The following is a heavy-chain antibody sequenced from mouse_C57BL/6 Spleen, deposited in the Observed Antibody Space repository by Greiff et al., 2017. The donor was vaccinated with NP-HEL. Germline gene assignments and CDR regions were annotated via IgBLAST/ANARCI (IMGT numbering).Heavy chain of an antibody. D-gene: IGHD3-2*02. CDR2: IDPEDGET. CDR1: GFTITDYY. CDR3: ARSGQLRPHAMDY. V-gene: IGHV14-2*01. Sequence: EVQLQQSGAELVKPGASVKLSCTASGFTITDYYMHWVKQRTEQGLEWIGRIDPEDGETNYAPKFQGKATITADTSSNTAYLQLSSLTSEDTAVYYCARSGQLRPHAMDYWGQGTSVTVAS. J-gene: IGHJ4*01.